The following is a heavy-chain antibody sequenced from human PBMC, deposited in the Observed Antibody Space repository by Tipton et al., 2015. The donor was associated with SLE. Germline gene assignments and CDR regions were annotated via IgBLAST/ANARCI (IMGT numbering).Heavy chain of an antibody. J-gene: IGHJ4*02. D-gene: IGHD1-1*01. CDR2: IYPDDSET. CDR1: GYVFSDYW. Sequence: QSGPEVKRPGESLQISCKGSGYVFSDYWIAWVRQMPGKGLEWMGVIYPDDSETRYNPSFQGQVTMSVDKSTNTAYLQWTSLKASDTAVYYCARQSVQGAYLDFWGQGTLLTVSS. CDR3: ARQSVQGAYLDF. V-gene: IGHV5-51*01.